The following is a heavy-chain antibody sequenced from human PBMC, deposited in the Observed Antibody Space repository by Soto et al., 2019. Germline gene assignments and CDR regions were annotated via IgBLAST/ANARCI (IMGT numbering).Heavy chain of an antibody. CDR3: ARSRLFSMVRVGPIDY. D-gene: IGHD3-10*01. J-gene: IGHJ4*02. CDR1: GGTFSSYA. Sequence: QVQLVQSGAEVKKPGSSVKVSCKASGGTFSSYAISWVRQAPGQGLEWMGGISPIFGTANYAHKFQGRVTITAVESPSSAYMELSSLRSEDTAVYYCARSRLFSMVRVGPIDYWGQGTLVTVSS. V-gene: IGHV1-69*01. CDR2: ISPIFGTA.